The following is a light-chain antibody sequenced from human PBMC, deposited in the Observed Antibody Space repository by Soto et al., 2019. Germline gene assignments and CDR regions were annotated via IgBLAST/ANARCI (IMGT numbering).Light chain of an antibody. J-gene: IGKJ1*01. Sequence: EIVMTQSPATLSVSPGEIATLSCRASQSVSSNLAWYQQKPGQAPRPLIYGASTRTTGIPARFSGSGSGTECTLTIGSQQSEDFAFYYCQQYNNWPPWTFGQGTKVEIK. CDR2: GAS. CDR1: QSVSSN. CDR3: QQYNNWPPWT. V-gene: IGKV3D-15*01.